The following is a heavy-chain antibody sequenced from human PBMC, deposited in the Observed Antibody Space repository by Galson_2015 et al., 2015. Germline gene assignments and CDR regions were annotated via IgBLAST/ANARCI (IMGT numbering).Heavy chain of an antibody. Sequence: SLRLSCAASGFTFSTHAMNWLRQAPGKGLEWISYISSTSSTIYYADSVKGRFTFSRANVKNSLSLQMNSLRDEDTAVYYCARELGYCTGGSCRSSRAFDLWGQGTMVTVSS. CDR3: ARELGYCTGGSCRSSRAFDL. CDR2: ISSTSSTI. D-gene: IGHD2-15*01. V-gene: IGHV3-48*02. CDR1: GFTFSTHA. J-gene: IGHJ3*01.